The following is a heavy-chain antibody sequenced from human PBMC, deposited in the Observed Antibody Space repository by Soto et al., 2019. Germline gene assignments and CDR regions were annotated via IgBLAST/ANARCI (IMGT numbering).Heavy chain of an antibody. CDR2: IKSDGSRT. V-gene: IGHV3-74*03. CDR1: GFTFSTYW. CDR3: ARDEGDAMVRGYDM. J-gene: IGHJ4*02. Sequence: EAQLVQSGGGLVQPGGSIRLSCAASGFTFSTYWMHWVRQAPGKGLVWVSSIKSDGSRTPYADSVKGRFTISRDNGKNTVYLDMNSLRAEDTAVYYCARDEGDAMVRGYDMWGQGTLVAVSS. D-gene: IGHD3-10*01.